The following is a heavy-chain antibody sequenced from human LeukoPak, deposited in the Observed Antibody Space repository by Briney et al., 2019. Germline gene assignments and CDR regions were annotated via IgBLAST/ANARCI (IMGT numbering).Heavy chain of an antibody. CDR1: GFSLSTSGMR. CDR3: AQGLRGFDY. D-gene: IGHD3-10*01. J-gene: IGHJ4*02. Sequence: SGPTLVNPTQTLTLTCTFSGFSLSTSGMRVSSIRQPPGKALEWLARIDWDDDKFYSTSLKTRLTISKDTSKNQVVLTMTNMDPVDTATYYCAQGLRGFDYWGQGTLVTVSS. CDR2: IDWDDDK. V-gene: IGHV2-70*04.